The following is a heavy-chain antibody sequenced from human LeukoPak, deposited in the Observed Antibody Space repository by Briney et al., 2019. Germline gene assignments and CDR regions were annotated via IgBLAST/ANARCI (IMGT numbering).Heavy chain of an antibody. CDR3: ARDDAVGGSGFDP. D-gene: IGHD3-16*01. V-gene: IGHV4-59*01. Sequence: SETLSLTCTVSGGSISSYYWSWIRQPPGKGLEWIGYIYYSGSTNYNPSLKSRVTISADTSKNQFSLKLSSVTAADTAVYYCARDDAVGGSGFDPWGQGTLVTVSS. J-gene: IGHJ5*02. CDR1: GGSISSYY. CDR2: IYYSGST.